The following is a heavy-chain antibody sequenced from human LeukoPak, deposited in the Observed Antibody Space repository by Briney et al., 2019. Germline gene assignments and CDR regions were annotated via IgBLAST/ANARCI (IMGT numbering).Heavy chain of an antibody. Sequence: PSETLSLTCAVSGYSISSGYYWGWIGQPPGKGLEWIGSIYHSGSTYYNPSLKRRVNISVDTSKNRFSLKLSSVTAADTAVYYCARHPLNLYFDYWGQGTLVTVSS. J-gene: IGHJ4*02. CDR1: GYSISSGYY. CDR2: IYHSGST. CDR3: ARHPLNLYFDY. V-gene: IGHV4-38-2*01.